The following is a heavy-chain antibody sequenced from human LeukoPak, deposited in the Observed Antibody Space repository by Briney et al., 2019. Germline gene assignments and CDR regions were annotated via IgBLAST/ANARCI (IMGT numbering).Heavy chain of an antibody. Sequence: GGSLRLSCAASGFNFDDYGMSWVRQAPGKGLEWVSGINWNGGSTGYADSVKGRFTISRDNAKNSLYLQMNSLRAEDTALYYCARGMGTDIVATVDYWGQGTLVTVSS. D-gene: IGHD5-12*01. J-gene: IGHJ4*02. CDR2: INWNGGST. CDR1: GFNFDDYG. V-gene: IGHV3-20*04. CDR3: ARGMGTDIVATVDY.